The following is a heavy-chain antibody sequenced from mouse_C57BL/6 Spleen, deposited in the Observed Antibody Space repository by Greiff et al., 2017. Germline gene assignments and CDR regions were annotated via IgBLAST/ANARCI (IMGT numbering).Heavy chain of an antibody. Sequence: VQLQQSGPELVKPGASVKLSCKASGYTFTSYDINWVKQRPGQGLEWIGWIYPRDGSTKYNEKFKGKATLTVDTSSSTAYMELHSLTSEDSAVYFCARRPSNWDVGGWFAYWGQGTLVTVSA. V-gene: IGHV1-85*01. D-gene: IGHD4-1*01. J-gene: IGHJ3*01. CDR3: ARRPSNWDVGGWFAY. CDR1: GYTFTSYD. CDR2: IYPRDGST.